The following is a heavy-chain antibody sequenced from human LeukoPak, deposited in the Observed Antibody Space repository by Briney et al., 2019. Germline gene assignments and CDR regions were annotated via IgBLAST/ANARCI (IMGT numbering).Heavy chain of an antibody. D-gene: IGHD2-2*03. Sequence: PSETLSLTCTVSGDSISGSYWSWIRQPPGKGLEWVGSIHYTGNTDYNPSLKSRAIISVDTSSNQFSLNLISVTAADTAVYYCARLRGLAIVIVPTGTYYHALDIWGRGTTVTVS. CDR3: ARLRGLAIVIVPTGTYYHALDI. CDR2: IHYTGNT. J-gene: IGHJ6*02. V-gene: IGHV4-59*08. CDR1: GDSISGSY.